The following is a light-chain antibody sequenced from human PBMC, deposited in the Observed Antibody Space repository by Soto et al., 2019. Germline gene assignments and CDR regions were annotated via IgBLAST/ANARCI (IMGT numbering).Light chain of an antibody. Sequence: EIVLTQSPATLSLSPGERATLSCRASQTVSSSLAWYQQKPGQAPRLLIYVVSNRATGIPARFSGSGSGADFTLTISSLEPGDFALYYCQQHSSWPLTFGGGTKV. CDR3: QQHSSWPLT. CDR1: QTVSSS. V-gene: IGKV3-11*01. J-gene: IGKJ4*01. CDR2: VVS.